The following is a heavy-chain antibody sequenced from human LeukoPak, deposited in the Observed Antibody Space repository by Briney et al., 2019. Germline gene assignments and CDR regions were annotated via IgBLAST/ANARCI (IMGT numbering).Heavy chain of an antibody. V-gene: IGHV4-59*08. J-gene: IGHJ5*02. CDR1: DGSSSSSS. CDR3: ARRQQTGGDNGLHNWFDP. D-gene: IGHD2-21*01. Sequence: KPSETLSLTCTVSDGSSSSSSWNWIRQPPEKGLEWIGYIYYSGSTKYNPSLESRVTISVDTSRNQISLKLRSVTAADTAIYYCARRQQTGGDNGLHNWFDPWGQGTLVTVSS. CDR2: IYYSGST.